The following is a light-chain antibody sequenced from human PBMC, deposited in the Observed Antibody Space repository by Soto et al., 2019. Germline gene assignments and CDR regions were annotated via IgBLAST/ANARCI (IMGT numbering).Light chain of an antibody. Sequence: DIVMTQSPDSLAVSLGERATINCKSSQSLLYSSNNRDYLAWHQQKPGQPPKVLIYWASTRESGVPDRFSGSGSGTEFTLTISSLQAVDVAVYYCQQYYTPPSTFGPVTKLEIK. CDR2: WAS. CDR3: QQYYTPPST. V-gene: IGKV4-1*01. CDR1: QSLLYSSNNRDY. J-gene: IGKJ2*01.